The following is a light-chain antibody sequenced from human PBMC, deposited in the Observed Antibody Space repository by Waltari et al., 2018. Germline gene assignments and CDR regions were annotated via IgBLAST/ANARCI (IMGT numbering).Light chain of an antibody. Sequence: DIQMTQSPSSLSASVGYRVTITFRASQIISTYFNWYQQKPGKAPHVLIYAASSLQSGVPSRFSGRGSGTDFTLTISSLQPEDFVTYYCQQSYSTPRTFGQGTKVEI. CDR1: QIISTY. J-gene: IGKJ2*01. V-gene: IGKV1-39*01. CDR2: AAS. CDR3: QQSYSTPRT.